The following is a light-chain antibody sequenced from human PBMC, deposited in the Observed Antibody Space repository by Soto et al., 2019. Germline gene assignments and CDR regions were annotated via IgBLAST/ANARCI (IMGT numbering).Light chain of an antibody. CDR3: QQGGSFPIT. Sequence: DIQMTQSPSSVSASVGDRVTITCRASQDIGSWLAWYQQKPGKAPDLLIYGTFNLQSGVPSRFYGSGSGTDFTLTISSLQPEDFATYYCQQGGSFPITFGQGTRLDIK. V-gene: IGKV1-12*01. CDR2: GTF. J-gene: IGKJ5*01. CDR1: QDIGSW.